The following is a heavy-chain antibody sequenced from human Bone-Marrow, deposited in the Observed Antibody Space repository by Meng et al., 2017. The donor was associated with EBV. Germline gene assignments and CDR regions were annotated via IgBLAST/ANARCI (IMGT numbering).Heavy chain of an antibody. CDR1: VYTFTSYA. Sequence: VRLFNWAIEFRNRGASVTVSSKASVYTFTSYAINWVRQAPGQGLECMGWINTNTGNPTFAQGFTGRFVFTLDTSVSTAYLQISSLKAEDTAVYYCARGKGSSWYNWFDPWGQGTLVTVSS. D-gene: IGHD6-13*01. CDR3: ARGKGSSWYNWFDP. V-gene: IGHV7-4-1*02. CDR2: INTNTGNP. J-gene: IGHJ5*02.